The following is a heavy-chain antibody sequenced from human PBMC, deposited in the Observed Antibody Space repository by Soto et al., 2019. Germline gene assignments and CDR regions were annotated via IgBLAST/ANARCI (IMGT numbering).Heavy chain of an antibody. CDR1: GGSFSAYY. J-gene: IGHJ4*02. D-gene: IGHD3-22*01. CDR2: INHSGGT. V-gene: IGHV4-34*01. CDR3: ARGSVDTVDSSGFYEY. Sequence: QVLLQPWGAGLLKPSETLSLTCAVYGGSFSAYYWSWIRQPPGKGLEWIGEINHSGGTSYNPSLKSRVTISVDTSKSQFSLKLTSVTAAASAVYYCARGSVDTVDSSGFYEYWAPGTPVTVSS.